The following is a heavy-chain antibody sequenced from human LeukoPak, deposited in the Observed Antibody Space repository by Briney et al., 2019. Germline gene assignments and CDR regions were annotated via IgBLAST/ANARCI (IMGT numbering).Heavy chain of an antibody. Sequence: SETLSLTCTDSGASINNYYWSWIRQPPGKGLEWIGSIFYSGSTNYNPSLKSRVIISVDTSKNQFSLKLSSVTAADTAVYYCAREDYSGGNNWFDFWGQGTLVTVSS. CDR2: IFYSGST. V-gene: IGHV4-59*01. D-gene: IGHD4-11*01. CDR3: AREDYSGGNNWFDF. J-gene: IGHJ5*01. CDR1: GASINNYY.